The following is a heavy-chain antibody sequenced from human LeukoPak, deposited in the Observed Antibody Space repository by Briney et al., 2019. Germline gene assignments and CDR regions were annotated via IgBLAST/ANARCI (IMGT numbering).Heavy chain of an antibody. V-gene: IGHV5-51*01. CDR3: ARPRPVSGSYYGGYFDY. J-gene: IGHJ4*02. CDR1: GYNFTNYW. D-gene: IGHD1-26*01. Sequence: GESLKISCKGSGYNFTNYWIGWVRQMPGKGLEWMGIIYPGDSDTRYSPSFQGQVTISADKSISTAYLQWSSLKASDTAMYYCARPRPVSGSYYGGYFDYWGQGTLVTVSS. CDR2: IYPGDSDT.